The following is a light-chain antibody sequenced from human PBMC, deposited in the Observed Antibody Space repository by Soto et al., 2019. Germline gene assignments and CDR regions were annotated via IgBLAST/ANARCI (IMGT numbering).Light chain of an antibody. J-gene: IGKJ3*01. V-gene: IGKV3-20*01. CDR3: QQYGSSLLFT. CDR1: QSVSSSY. CDR2: GAS. Sequence: EIVLTQSPGTLSLSPGERATLSCRASQSVSSSYLAWYQQKPGQAPRLLIYGASSRATGIPDRFSGSGSGTDVTLTISRREPEDFAVYYCQQYGSSLLFTFGPGTKVDIK.